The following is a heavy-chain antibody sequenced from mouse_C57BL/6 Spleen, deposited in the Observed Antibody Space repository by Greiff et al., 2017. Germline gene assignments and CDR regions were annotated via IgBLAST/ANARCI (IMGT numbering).Heavy chain of an antibody. V-gene: IGHV1-50*01. D-gene: IGHD1-1*01. J-gene: IGHJ4*01. CDR1: GSTFTSYW. CDR2: VDPSDSYT. CDR3: ARIYYYCSSYRDYAMDY. Sequence: VQLQQPGAGLVKPADSVKLSCKASGSTFTSYWLRWVKLRHGPGLELIGEVDPSDSYTNSNQSFNDKAPSPVNTSSSTAYMPLSSLTSEVSAVYYWARIYYYCSSYRDYAMDYWGQGTSVTVSS.